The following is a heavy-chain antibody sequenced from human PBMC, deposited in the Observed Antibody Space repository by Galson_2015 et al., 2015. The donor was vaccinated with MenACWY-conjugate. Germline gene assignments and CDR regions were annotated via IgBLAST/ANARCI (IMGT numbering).Heavy chain of an antibody. D-gene: IGHD5-12*01. CDR1: GFTFSSSW. J-gene: IGHJ4*02. Sequence: SLRLSCAASGFTFSSSWMHWVRQTPAKGLVWVSRIATDGRSTHYADSVQGRFTISRDNAKNTLYLQLNSLRAEDTAVYYCARDSGGGYVGPDYWGQGTLVTVSS. CDR3: ARDSGGGYVGPDY. V-gene: IGHV3-74*01. CDR2: IATDGRST.